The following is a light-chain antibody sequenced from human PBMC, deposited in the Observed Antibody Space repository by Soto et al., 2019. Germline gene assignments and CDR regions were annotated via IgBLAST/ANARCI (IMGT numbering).Light chain of an antibody. CDR3: MPALHAPFT. J-gene: IGKJ3*01. V-gene: IGKV2-28*01. Sequence: EIVMTQSPLSLPVTPGEPASISCKSSQSLLHSNGYNYLDWYLQKPGQSPQLLIYSGSNRASGVPDRFSGSGSGTDFTLKISRVEAADVAVYYCMPALHAPFTFCPANNVDI. CDR1: QSLLHSNGYNY. CDR2: SGS.